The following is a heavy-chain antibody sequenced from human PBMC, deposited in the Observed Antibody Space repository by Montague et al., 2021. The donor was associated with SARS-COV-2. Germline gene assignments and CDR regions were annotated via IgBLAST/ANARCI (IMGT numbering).Heavy chain of an antibody. D-gene: IGHD1-20*01. CDR2: IFHSGIT. CDR3: ARTEYNWNNWFDP. CDR1: GGSISSYY. V-gene: IGHV4-59*13. Sequence: SETLSLTCSVSGGSISSYYWSWIRQSPGKGLERIGYIFHSGITDYSPSLKSRVTISVDMSKNQFSLRLNSVTAADSAVYYCARTEYNWNNWFDPWGQGTLVTVSS. J-gene: IGHJ5*02.